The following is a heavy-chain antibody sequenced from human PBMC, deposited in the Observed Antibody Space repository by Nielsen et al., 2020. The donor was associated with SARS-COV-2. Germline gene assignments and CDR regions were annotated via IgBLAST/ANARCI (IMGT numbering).Heavy chain of an antibody. CDR2: IYHSGST. CDR1: GGSISSSNW. D-gene: IGHD6-13*01. V-gene: IGHV4-4*02. J-gene: IGHJ3*02. Sequence: GSLRLSCAVSGGSISSSNWWSWVRQPPGKGLEWIGEIYHSGSTNYNPSLKSRVTISVDKSKNQFSLKLSSVTAADTAVYYCARAVAAAGTGFDAFDIWGQGTMVTVSS. CDR3: ARAVAAAGTGFDAFDI.